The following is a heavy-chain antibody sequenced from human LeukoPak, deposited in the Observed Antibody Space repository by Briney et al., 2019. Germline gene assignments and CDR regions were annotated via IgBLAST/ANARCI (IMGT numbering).Heavy chain of an antibody. V-gene: IGHV3-7*01. J-gene: IGHJ5*02. D-gene: IGHD6-19*01. CDR2: IKYDGSQT. Sequence: GGSLRLSCTASGFTLSDFAMNWVRQAPGKGLEWVANIKYDGSQTSYVDSVKGRFTISRDNAKNSLYLQMNSLRAEDTAVYYCARDPQWLVHIWLDPWGQGTLVTVSS. CDR3: ARDPQWLVHIWLDP. CDR1: GFTLSDFA.